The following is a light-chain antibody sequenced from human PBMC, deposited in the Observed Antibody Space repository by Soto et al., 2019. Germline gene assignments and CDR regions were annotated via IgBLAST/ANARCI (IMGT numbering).Light chain of an antibody. CDR2: AAS. J-gene: IGKJ4*01. CDR1: QGIGNY. V-gene: IGKV1-27*01. Sequence: DIQMTQSPSSLSASVGDRVTITCRASQGIGNYLAWYQQKPGKVPKLLIYAASTLQSGVPSRFSGSGSGTDFTLTVSSLQPEDVATYYCQKYNSAPLTFGGWTKVEIK. CDR3: QKYNSAPLT.